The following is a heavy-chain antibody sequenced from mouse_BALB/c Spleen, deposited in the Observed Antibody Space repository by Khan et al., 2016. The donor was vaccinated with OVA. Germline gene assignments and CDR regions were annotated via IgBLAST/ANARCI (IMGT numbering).Heavy chain of an antibody. CDR2: INTYTGEP. CDR1: GHTFTKFG. V-gene: IGHV9-3-1*01. D-gene: IGHD1-1*01. CDR3: ARPPYVSYVLDN. Sequence: QIQLVQSGPEVKKPGETVKISCKASGHTFTKFGMNWVKQAPGKGLKWMGWINTYTGEPTYADDFNGRFAFSLETSASTAYLQINNLKNEDTATYFCARPPYVSYVLDNWGQGTSGTVSS. J-gene: IGHJ4*01.